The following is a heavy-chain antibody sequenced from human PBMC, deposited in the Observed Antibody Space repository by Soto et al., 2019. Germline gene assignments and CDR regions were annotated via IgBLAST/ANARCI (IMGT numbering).Heavy chain of an antibody. D-gene: IGHD3-3*01. CDR3: ARERTIFGMVIIPNYFVY. V-gene: IGHV4-34*01. Sequence: PSETLSLTCAVYGGSFSGYYWSWIRQPPGKGLEWIGEINHSGSTNYNPSLKSRVTISVDTSKNQFSLKLSSVTAADTAVYYCARERTIFGMVIIPNYFVYWGQGTLVTVS. CDR2: INHSGST. CDR1: GGSFSGYY. J-gene: IGHJ4*02.